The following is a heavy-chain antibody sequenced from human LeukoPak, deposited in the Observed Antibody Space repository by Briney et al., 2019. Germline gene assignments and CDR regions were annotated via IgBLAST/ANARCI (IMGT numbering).Heavy chain of an antibody. CDR1: GFTFNKYA. Sequence: GGSLRLSCVASGFTFNKYAMSWVRQAPGKGLEWVSLISGSGGSTYFADSVKGRFTISRDNSMNTLYLQMNSLRAEDTAVYYCAKGRGDGYSYPLLFDYWGQGTLVTVSS. D-gene: IGHD5-24*01. CDR2: ISGSGGST. V-gene: IGHV3-23*01. J-gene: IGHJ4*02. CDR3: AKGRGDGYSYPLLFDY.